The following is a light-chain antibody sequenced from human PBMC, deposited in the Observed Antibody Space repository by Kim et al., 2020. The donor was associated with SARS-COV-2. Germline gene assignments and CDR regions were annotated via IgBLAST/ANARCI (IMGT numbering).Light chain of an antibody. V-gene: IGKV3-20*01. CDR2: GAS. CDR1: QTIDNNY. Sequence: EIVLTQSPGTLSLSQGESATLSCRASQTIDNNYLAWYQQKPGQAPTLLIFGASSRATGIQDRFRGSGSGTDFTLTISRLEPEDFAVFYCQQYTPAPITFGQGTRLEIK. CDR3: QQYTPAPIT. J-gene: IGKJ5*01.